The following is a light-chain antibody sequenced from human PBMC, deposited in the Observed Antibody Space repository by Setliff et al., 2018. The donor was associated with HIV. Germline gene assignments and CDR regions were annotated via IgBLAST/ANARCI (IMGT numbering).Light chain of an antibody. CDR1: SSDVGGYNY. CDR2: EVH. J-gene: IGLJ1*01. Sequence: QSALTQPRSVSGSPGQSVTISCTGTSSDVGGYNYVSWYQQHPGKAPKLMIYEVHYRPSGISNRFSGSKSGNMASLTISGLQADDEADYYCSSYTTASTYVFGTGTKVTVL. CDR3: SSYTTASTYV. V-gene: IGLV2-14*01.